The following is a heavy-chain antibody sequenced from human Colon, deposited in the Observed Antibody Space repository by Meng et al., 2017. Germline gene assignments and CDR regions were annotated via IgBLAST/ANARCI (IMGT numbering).Heavy chain of an antibody. V-gene: IGHV4-4*02. CDR3: ARLLLSFGQWNLDY. J-gene: IGHJ4*02. CDR2: IYYSGDT. Sequence: QFHLTEAGQWRWQPSEPPSLPRAVSGGSISRSDWWSWVRQPPGKGLEWIGYIYYSGDTNYNPSLKSRVTMSVDTSKNQFSLKLSSVTAADTAVYYCARLLLSFGQWNLDYWGPGTLVTVSS. CDR1: GGSISRSDW. D-gene: IGHD3-10*01.